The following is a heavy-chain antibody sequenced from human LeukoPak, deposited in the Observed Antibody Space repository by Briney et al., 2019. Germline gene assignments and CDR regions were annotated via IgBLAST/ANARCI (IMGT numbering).Heavy chain of an antibody. D-gene: IGHD1-26*01. CDR3: AKDLPSLGREGDAFDI. CDR2: ISYDGSNK. V-gene: IGHV3-30*18. CDR1: GFTFSSYG. J-gene: IGHJ3*02. Sequence: PGRSLRLSCAASGFTFSSYGMHWVRQAPGKGLEWAAVISYDGSNKYYADSVKGRFTISRDNSKNTLYLQMNSLRAEDTAVYYCAKDLPSLGREGDAFDIWGQGTMVTVSS.